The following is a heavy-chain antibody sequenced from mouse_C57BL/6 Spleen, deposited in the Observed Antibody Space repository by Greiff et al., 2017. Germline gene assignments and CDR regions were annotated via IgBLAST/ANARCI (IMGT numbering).Heavy chain of an antibody. CDR2: IYPGDGDT. CDR1: GYAFSSSW. V-gene: IGHV1-82*01. CDR3: ARLGAY. Sequence: QVQLQQSGPELVKPGASVKISCKASGYAFSSSWMNWVKQRPGKGLEWIGRIYPGDGDTNYNGKFKGKATLTADKSSSTAYMQLSSLASEDSAVYFCARLGAYWGQGTLVTVSA. J-gene: IGHJ3*01.